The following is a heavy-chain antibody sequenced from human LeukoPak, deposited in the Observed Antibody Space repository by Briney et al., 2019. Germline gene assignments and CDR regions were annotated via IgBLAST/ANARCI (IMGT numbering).Heavy chain of an antibody. Sequence: ASVKVSCKASGGSFSRYAISWVRQAPGQGLEWMGGIIPIFGTANYAQKFQGRVTITADESTSTGYMELSSLRSEDTAVYYCASKRGYSYGLDYWGQGTLVTVSS. D-gene: IGHD5-18*01. V-gene: IGHV1-69*13. CDR1: GGSFSRYA. CDR2: IIPIFGTA. CDR3: ASKRGYSYGLDY. J-gene: IGHJ4*02.